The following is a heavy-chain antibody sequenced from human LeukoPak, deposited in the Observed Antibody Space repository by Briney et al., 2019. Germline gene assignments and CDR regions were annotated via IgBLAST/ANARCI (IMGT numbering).Heavy chain of an antibody. CDR2: IIPIFGTA. V-gene: IGHV1-69*13. CDR1: GGTFSSYA. CDR3: ARSPYYYYYGMDV. J-gene: IGHJ6*02. Sequence: SVKVSCTASGGTFSSYAISWVRQAPGQGLEWMGGIIPIFGTANYAQKFQGRVTITADESTSTAYMELSSLRSEDTAVYYCARSPYYYYYGMDVWGQGTTVTVSS.